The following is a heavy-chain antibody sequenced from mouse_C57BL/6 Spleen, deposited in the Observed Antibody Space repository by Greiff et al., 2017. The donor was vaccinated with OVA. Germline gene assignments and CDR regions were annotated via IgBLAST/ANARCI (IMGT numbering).Heavy chain of an antibody. CDR1: GFTFSSYA. Sequence: EVNVVESGEGLVKPGGSLKLSCAASGFTFSSYAMSWVRQTPEKRLEWVAYISSGGDYIYYADTVKGRFTISRDNARNTLYLQMSSLKSEDTAMYYCTREGGENAMDYWGQGTSVTVSS. V-gene: IGHV5-9-1*02. CDR3: TREGGENAMDY. J-gene: IGHJ4*01. CDR2: ISSGGDYI.